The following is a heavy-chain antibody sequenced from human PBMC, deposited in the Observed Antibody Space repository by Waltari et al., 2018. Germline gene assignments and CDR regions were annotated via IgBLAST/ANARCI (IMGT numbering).Heavy chain of an antibody. CDR3: ARGDTMVQGVYGMDV. CDR1: GGTFSSYA. V-gene: IGHV1-69*08. J-gene: IGHJ6*02. D-gene: IGHD3-10*01. CDR2: ISPIFGTA. Sequence: QVQLVQSGAEVKKPGSSVKVSCKASGGTFSSYAISWVRQAPGQGLEWMGRISPIFGTANDAQKFQGRVTITADKSTSTAYMELSSLRSEDTAVYYCARGDTMVQGVYGMDVWGQGTTVTVSS.